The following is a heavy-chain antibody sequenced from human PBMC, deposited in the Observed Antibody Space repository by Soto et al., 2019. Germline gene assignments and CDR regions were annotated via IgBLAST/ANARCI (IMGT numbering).Heavy chain of an antibody. V-gene: IGHV4-31*09. CDR1: GGSISSGGYY. J-gene: IGHJ5*02. CDR2: IYYSGST. Sequence: QVQLQESGPGLVKPSQTLSLTCTVSGGSISSGGYYWSWIRQHPGKGLEWIGYIYYSGSTYYNPSLYRRCTISVDTSKNQFSLNLSSVTGADAAVYYWDRSIDPWGQGTLVTVSS. CDR3: DRSIDP.